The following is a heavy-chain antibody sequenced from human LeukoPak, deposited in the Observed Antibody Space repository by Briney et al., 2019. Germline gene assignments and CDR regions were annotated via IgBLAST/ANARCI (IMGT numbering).Heavy chain of an antibody. D-gene: IGHD6-13*01. V-gene: IGHV3-48*04. J-gene: IGHJ4*02. CDR1: GFTFSDYT. CDR2: ISTSSSTI. Sequence: PGGSLRLSCAVSGFTFSDYTMTWVRQVPGKGLEWVSYISTSSSTIYYADSVKGRFTISRDNTKNALYLQMNSLRAEDTAVYYCAKEPIAAAGKWFVPYYFDYWGQGTLVTVSS. CDR3: AKEPIAAAGKWFVPYYFDY.